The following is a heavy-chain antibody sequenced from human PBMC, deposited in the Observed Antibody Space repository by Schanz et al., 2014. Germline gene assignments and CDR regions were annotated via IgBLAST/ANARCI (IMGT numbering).Heavy chain of an antibody. CDR1: GYTFTDYY. CDR3: ARDYYDILTGYPYDTFDI. CDR2: INPNSGGT. Sequence: QVQVIQSGPEVKKPGASVKVSCKASGYTFTDYYMYWVRQAPGQGLEWMGRINPNSGGTNYAQKFQGRVTMTRDTSISTAYMELRRLRSDDTAVYYCARDYYDILTGYPYDTFDIWGQGTMVTVSS. D-gene: IGHD3-9*01. V-gene: IGHV1-2*06. J-gene: IGHJ3*02.